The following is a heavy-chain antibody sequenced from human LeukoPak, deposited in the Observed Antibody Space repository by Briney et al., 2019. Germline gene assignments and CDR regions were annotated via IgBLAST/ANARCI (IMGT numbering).Heavy chain of an antibody. D-gene: IGHD5-18*01. J-gene: IGHJ6*04. Sequence: PSETLSLTCTVSGGSISSYYWSWIRQPPGKGLEWIGYIYYSGSTNYNPSLKSRVTISVDTSKNQFSLKLSSVTAADTAVYYCARSDTAKEMDVWGKGTTVTVSS. V-gene: IGHV4-59*01. CDR1: GGSISSYY. CDR3: ARSDTAKEMDV. CDR2: IYYSGST.